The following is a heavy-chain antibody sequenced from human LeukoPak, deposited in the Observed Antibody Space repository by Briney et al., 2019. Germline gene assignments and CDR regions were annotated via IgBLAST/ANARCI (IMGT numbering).Heavy chain of an antibody. CDR2: INPSGGST. D-gene: IGHD2-2*01. J-gene: IGHJ5*02. CDR3: ARGVKYQLLLGDNWFDP. CDR1: GYTFTSYY. Sequence: ASVKVSCKASGYTFTSYYMHWVRQAPGQGLEWMGIINPSGGSTSYAQEFQGRVTMTRDTSTSTVYMELSSLRSEDTAVYYCARGVKYQLLLGDNWFDPWGQGTLVTVSS. V-gene: IGHV1-46*01.